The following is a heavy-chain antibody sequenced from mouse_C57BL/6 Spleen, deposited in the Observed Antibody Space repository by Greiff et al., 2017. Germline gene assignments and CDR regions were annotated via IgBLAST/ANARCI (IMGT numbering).Heavy chain of an antibody. CDR3: AREPPYDYPYYSAMDY. J-gene: IGHJ4*01. V-gene: IGHV1-77*01. CDR2: IGPGSGST. CDR1: GYTFTDYY. Sequence: VQLQQSGAELVKPGASVKISCKASGYTFTDYYINWVKQRPGQGLEWIGKIGPGSGSTYYNEKFKGKATLTADKSSSTAYMQLSSLTSEDSAVYFWAREPPYDYPYYSAMDYWGQGTSVTVSS. D-gene: IGHD2-4*01.